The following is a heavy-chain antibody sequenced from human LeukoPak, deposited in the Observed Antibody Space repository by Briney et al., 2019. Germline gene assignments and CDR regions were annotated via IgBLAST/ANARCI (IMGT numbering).Heavy chain of an antibody. V-gene: IGHV3-7*01. CDR3: ASRLCSSTSCHEASYYFDY. Sequence: GGSLRLSCVASGFTFSSCWMSWVRQAPGKGLEWVANIRQDGSDKYYVDSVKGRFTISRDNARNSLYLQMNSLRAEDTAVYYCASRLCSSTSCHEASYYFDYWGQGTLVTVSS. D-gene: IGHD2-2*01. CDR1: GFTFSSCW. J-gene: IGHJ4*02. CDR2: IRQDGSDK.